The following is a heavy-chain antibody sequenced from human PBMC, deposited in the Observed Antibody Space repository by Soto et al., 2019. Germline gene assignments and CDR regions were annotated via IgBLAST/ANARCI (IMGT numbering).Heavy chain of an antibody. Sequence: ASVKVSFKASGYTFTGYYMHWLRQAPGQGLEWMGWINPNSGGTNYAQKFQGRVTMTRDTSISTAYMELSRLRSDDTAVYYCARGRAVAGPYNWFDPWGQGTLVTVSS. CDR2: INPNSGGT. D-gene: IGHD6-19*01. V-gene: IGHV1-2*02. J-gene: IGHJ5*02. CDR3: ARGRAVAGPYNWFDP. CDR1: GYTFTGYY.